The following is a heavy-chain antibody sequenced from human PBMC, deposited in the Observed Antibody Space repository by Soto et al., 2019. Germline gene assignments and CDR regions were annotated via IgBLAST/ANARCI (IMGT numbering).Heavy chain of an antibody. CDR2: IYYGGST. V-gene: IGHV4-59*08. CDR3: ASPGRDWGSLDY. J-gene: IGHJ4*02. CDR1: GDSISTYY. Sequence: QVQLQESGPGLVKPSETLSLTCTVSGDSISTYYWTWIRQSPGKGLEWIAFIYYGGSTNYHPSLKSRVTITVDTAKNQFSLKLNSVTAADTAVYYCASPGRDWGSLDYWGQGTLVTVSS. D-gene: IGHD7-27*01.